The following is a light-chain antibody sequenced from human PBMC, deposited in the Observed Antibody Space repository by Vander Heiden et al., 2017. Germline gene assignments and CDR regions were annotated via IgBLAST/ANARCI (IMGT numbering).Light chain of an antibody. CDR2: NAS. J-gene: IGKJ4*01. CDR1: QSISKS. CDR3: QQSYSPPLT. Sequence: DIHMTQSPTSLSAYVGGTVTIPCRASQSISKSLNWYQQKLHLAPSLLIYNASTLRSGVPARFSGSGSGTDFTLTISRLQPDDFAIYYCQQSYSPPLTFGGGTKVEIQ. V-gene: IGKV1-39*01.